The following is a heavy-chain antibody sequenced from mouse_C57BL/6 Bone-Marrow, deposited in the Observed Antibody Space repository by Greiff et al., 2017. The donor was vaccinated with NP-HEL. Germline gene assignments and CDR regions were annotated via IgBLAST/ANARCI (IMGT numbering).Heavy chain of an antibody. CDR3: ARAGNDPIYDGLFYAMDY. D-gene: IGHD2-3*01. CDR1: GYTFTDHT. Sequence: VQLQQSDAELVKPGASVKISCKVSGYTFTDHTIHWMKQRPEQGLEWIGYIYPRDGSTKYNEKFKGKATLTADKSSSTAYMQLNSLTSEDSAVYFCARAGNDPIYDGLFYAMDYWGQGTSVTVSS. J-gene: IGHJ4*01. V-gene: IGHV1-78*01. CDR2: IYPRDGST.